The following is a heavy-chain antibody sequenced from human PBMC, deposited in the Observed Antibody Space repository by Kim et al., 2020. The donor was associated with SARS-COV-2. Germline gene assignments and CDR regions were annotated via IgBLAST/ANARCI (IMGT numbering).Heavy chain of an antibody. Sequence: GGSLRLSCAASGFTFSSYAMSWVRQAPGKGLEWVSAIDTGSVNTYYADSVKGRFTISRDNSKNTLYLQMNSLRAEDTAVYYCAKGGPTRLSGMDFWGLGTTVTVSS. V-gene: IGHV3-23*01. D-gene: IGHD5-12*01. CDR1: GFTFSSYA. CDR2: IDTGSVNT. J-gene: IGHJ6*02. CDR3: AKGGPTRLSGMDF.